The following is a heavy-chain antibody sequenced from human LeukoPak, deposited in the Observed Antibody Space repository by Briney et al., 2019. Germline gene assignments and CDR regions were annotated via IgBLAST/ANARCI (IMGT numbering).Heavy chain of an antibody. CDR3: AREDRYCSSTSCYTWDY. Sequence: SETLSLTCTVSGVSISSSNYFWAWIRQSPGKGLEWIGSIYFRGSISSSPSLKSRVTISIDASKNQFSLKLTSVTAAATAVYYCAREDRYCSSTSCYTWDYWGQGTLVAV. CDR2: IYFRGSI. D-gene: IGHD2-2*02. V-gene: IGHV4-39*07. J-gene: IGHJ4*02. CDR1: GVSISSSNYF.